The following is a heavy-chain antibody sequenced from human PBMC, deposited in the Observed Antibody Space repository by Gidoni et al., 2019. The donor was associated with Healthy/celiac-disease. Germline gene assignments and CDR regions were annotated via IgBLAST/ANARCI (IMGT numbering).Heavy chain of an antibody. CDR1: GFTFSSYS. CDR3: ARVNGRVVPAAIGWFDP. D-gene: IGHD2-2*01. J-gene: IGHJ5*02. Sequence: EVQLVESGGGLVQHGGSLRLSCAASGFTFSSYSMNWVRQAPGKGLELVSYISSSSSTIYYADSVKGRFTISRDNAKNSLYLQMNSLRDEDTAVYYCARVNGRVVPAAIGWFDPWGQGTLVTVSS. V-gene: IGHV3-48*02. CDR2: ISSSSSTI.